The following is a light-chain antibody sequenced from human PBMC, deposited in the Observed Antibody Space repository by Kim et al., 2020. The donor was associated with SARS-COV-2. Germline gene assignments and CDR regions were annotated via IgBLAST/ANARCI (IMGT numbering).Light chain of an antibody. CDR2: EDN. J-gene: IGLJ3*02. CDR3: QSYDSSTWV. V-gene: IGLV6-57*03. CDR1: GGSIASNY. Sequence: GQTVTTSCTRSGGSIASNYVQWYQQRPGSAPTTVIYEDNQRPSGVPDRFSGSIDSSSNSASLTISGLKTEDEADYYCQSYDSSTWVFGGGTQLTVL.